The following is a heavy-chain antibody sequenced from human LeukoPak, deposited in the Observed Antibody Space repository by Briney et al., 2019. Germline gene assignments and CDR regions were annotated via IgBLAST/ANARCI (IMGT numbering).Heavy chain of an antibody. CDR2: IYYSGST. Sequence: SETLSLTCTVSGGSISSSSYYWGWIRQPPGKGLEWNGSIYYSGSTYYNPSLKSRVTISVDTSKNQFSLKLSSVTAADTAVYYCARRTVTVTNFDYWGQGTLVTVSS. CDR1: GGSISSSSYY. CDR3: ARRTVTVTNFDY. V-gene: IGHV4-39*01. D-gene: IGHD4-17*01. J-gene: IGHJ4*02.